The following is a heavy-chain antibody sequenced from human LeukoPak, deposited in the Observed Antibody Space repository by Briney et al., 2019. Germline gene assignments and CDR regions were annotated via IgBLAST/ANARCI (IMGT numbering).Heavy chain of an antibody. CDR1: GYSISSGYY. D-gene: IGHD4-11*01. Sequence: PSDTLSLICTVSGYSISSGYYWGWIRQPPGKGLEWIGSIYHSGSTYYHPSLKSRLTISVDTSKNQFSLKLSSVTAADTAVYYCARTRTTVGVHYMDVWGKRTTVTVSS. CDR3: ARTRTTVGVHYMDV. V-gene: IGHV4-38-2*02. J-gene: IGHJ6*03. CDR2: IYHSGST.